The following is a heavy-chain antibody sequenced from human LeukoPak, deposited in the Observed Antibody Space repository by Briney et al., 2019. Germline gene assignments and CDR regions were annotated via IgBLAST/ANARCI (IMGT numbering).Heavy chain of an antibody. CDR3: ARGGEYCSGGSCYPLYNWFDP. V-gene: IGHV4-34*01. D-gene: IGHD2-15*01. J-gene: IGHJ5*02. CDR1: GGSFSSYY. CDR2: INHSGST. Sequence: SETLSLTCAVYGGSFSSYYWSWIRQPPGKGLEWIGEINHSGSTNYNPSLKSRVTISVDTSKNQFSLKLSSVTAADTAVYYCARGGEYCSGGSCYPLYNWFDPWGQGTLVTVSS.